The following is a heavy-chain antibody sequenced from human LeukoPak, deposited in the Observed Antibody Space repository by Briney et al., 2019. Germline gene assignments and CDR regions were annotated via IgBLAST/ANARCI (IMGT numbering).Heavy chain of an antibody. CDR1: GFTFSGYD. CDR3: ATFQRVYSSIPYGAFDI. J-gene: IGHJ3*02. Sequence: SGGSLRLSCAASGFTFSGYDINWVRQTSGKGLEWVSAITGSGDSTYYADSVRGRFTISRDNSKNTLYLQMNSLRAEDTAVYFCATFQRVYSSIPYGAFDIWGQGTLVTVSS. V-gene: IGHV3-23*01. D-gene: IGHD6-13*01. CDR2: ITGSGDST.